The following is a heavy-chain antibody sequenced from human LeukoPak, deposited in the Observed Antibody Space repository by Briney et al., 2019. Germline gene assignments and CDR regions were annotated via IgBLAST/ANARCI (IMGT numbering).Heavy chain of an antibody. Sequence: SMKLSCKASGYTFTGYYMHWVRQAPGQGLVWMGCINPNSGGTNYAQKFQGRVTMTRDTSISTAYMELSRLRSDDTAVYYCARGGYDSSGYPLVFDYWGQGTLVTVSS. CDR2: INPNSGGT. CDR3: ARGGYDSSGYPLVFDY. CDR1: GYTFTGYY. D-gene: IGHD3-22*01. J-gene: IGHJ4*02. V-gene: IGHV1-2*02.